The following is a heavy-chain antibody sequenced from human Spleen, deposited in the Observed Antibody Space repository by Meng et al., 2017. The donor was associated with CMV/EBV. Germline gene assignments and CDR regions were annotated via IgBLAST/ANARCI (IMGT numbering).Heavy chain of an antibody. J-gene: IGHJ4*02. D-gene: IGHD6-13*01. CDR1: GGSFSDYS. Sequence: SETLSLTCAVYGGSFSDYSWSWIRQSPGKGLEWIGEITHSGGTNYNPSLKSRVTISVDTSKNQFSLKLSSVTAADTAVYYCARGLAAEDYFDYWGQGTLVTVSS. CDR3: ARGLAAEDYFDY. V-gene: IGHV4-34*01. CDR2: ITHSGGT.